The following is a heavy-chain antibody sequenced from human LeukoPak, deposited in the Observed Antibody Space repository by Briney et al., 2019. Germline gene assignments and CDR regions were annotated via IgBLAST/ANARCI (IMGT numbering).Heavy chain of an antibody. CDR1: GFTFGSYG. J-gene: IGHJ4*02. CDR2: ISYDGSNK. V-gene: IGHV3-30*18. Sequence: GGSLRLSCAASGFTFGSYGMHWVRQAPGKGLEWVAVISYDGSNKYYADSVKGRFTISRDNSKNTLYLQMNSLRAEDTAVYYCAKGRDGYNSFFDYWGQGTLVTVSS. D-gene: IGHD5-24*01. CDR3: AKGRDGYNSFFDY.